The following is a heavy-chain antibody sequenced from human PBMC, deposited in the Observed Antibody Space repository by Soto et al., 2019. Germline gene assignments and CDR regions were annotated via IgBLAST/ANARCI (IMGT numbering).Heavy chain of an antibody. J-gene: IGHJ4*02. D-gene: IGHD2-2*03. Sequence: EVQLVESGGGLVQPGRSLRLSCAASGFTFDDYAMHWVRQAPGKGLEWVSGISWNSGSIGYADSVKGRFTISRDNAKNSLYLQMNSLRAEDTALYYCAKDNGCGRRQFDYWGQGTLVTVSS. CDR1: GFTFDDYA. V-gene: IGHV3-9*01. CDR3: AKDNGCGRRQFDY. CDR2: ISWNSGSI.